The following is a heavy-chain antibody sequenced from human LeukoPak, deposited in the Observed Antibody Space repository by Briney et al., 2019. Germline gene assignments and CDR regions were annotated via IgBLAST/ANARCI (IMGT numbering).Heavy chain of an antibody. V-gene: IGHV3-30-3*01. D-gene: IGHD3-16*01. Sequence: PGGSLRLSCSASGFTFSDYAMHWVRQAPGKGLEWVAVLSYGGTNKYYADSVKSRFTISRDNAKNTLYLQMSSLRVEDTAVYYCANGYTSTYYNALDIRGKGTMVTVSS. CDR3: ANGYTSTYYNALDI. CDR1: GFTFSDYA. CDR2: LSYGGTNK. J-gene: IGHJ3*02.